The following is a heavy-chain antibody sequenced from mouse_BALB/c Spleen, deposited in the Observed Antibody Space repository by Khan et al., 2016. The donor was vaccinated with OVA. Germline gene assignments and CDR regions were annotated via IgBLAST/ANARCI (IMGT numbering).Heavy chain of an antibody. D-gene: IGHD1-2*01. CDR2: ISDLAYTF. Sequence: EVELVESGGGLVQPGGSRKLSCAASGFTFSDYGMAWVRQAPGKGPEWVAFISDLAYTFYYADTVTGRFTLSRENAKKTLHMEMSRPRSGDTAMYYCARGGGTAPFAYWGQGTLVTVSA. CDR3: ARGGGTAPFAY. J-gene: IGHJ3*01. CDR1: GFTFSDYG. V-gene: IGHV5-15*02.